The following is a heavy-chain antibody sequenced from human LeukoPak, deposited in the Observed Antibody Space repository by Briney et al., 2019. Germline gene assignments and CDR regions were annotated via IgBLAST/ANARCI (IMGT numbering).Heavy chain of an antibody. CDR1: GYTFTGSY. CDR2: INLNSGGT. Sequence: ASVKVSCKASGYTFTGSYMHWVRQAPGQGLEWMGWINLNSGGTNYAQKLQGRVTMTTDTSTSTAYMELRSLRSDDTAVYYCARGFIAAAGTDYWGQGTLVTVSS. J-gene: IGHJ4*02. CDR3: ARGFIAAAGTDY. D-gene: IGHD6-13*01. V-gene: IGHV1-2*02.